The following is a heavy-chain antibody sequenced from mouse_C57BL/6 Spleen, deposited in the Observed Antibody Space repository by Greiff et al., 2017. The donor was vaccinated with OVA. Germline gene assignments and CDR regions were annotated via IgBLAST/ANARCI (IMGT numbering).Heavy chain of an antibody. Sequence: QVQLQQSGAELVKPGASVKISCKASGYAFSSYWMNWVKQRPGKGLEWIGQIYPGDGDTNYNGKFKGKATLTADKSSSTAYMQLSSLTSEDSAVYFCARRDYYGSSYYAMDYWSQGTSVTVSS. J-gene: IGHJ4*01. CDR1: GYAFSSYW. V-gene: IGHV1-80*01. D-gene: IGHD1-1*01. CDR2: IYPGDGDT. CDR3: ARRDYYGSSYYAMDY.